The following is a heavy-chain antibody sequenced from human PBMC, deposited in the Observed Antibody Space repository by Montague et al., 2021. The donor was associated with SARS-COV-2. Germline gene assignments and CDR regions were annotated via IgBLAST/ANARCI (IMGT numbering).Heavy chain of an antibody. J-gene: IGHJ4*02. CDR3: AREDHAGSGSYSSGLDY. Sequence: SETLSLTCTVSGGSISSSSYYWGRIRQPPGKGLEWIGSLYYSGTINYNPSLKSRVTISVDTSKNQFSLKLSSVTDADTAVYYCAREDHAGSGSYSSGLDYWGQGTLVTVSS. V-gene: IGHV4-39*07. CDR2: LYYSGTI. CDR1: GGSISSSSYY. D-gene: IGHD3-10*01.